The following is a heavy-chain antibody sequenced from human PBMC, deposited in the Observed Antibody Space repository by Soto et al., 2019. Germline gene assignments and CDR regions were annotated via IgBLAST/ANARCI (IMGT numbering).Heavy chain of an antibody. Sequence: QMQLVQSGPEVKKPGTSVKVSCKASGFTFTSSAVQWVRQARGQRLEWIGWIVVGSGNTNYAQKFQERVTITRDMSTSTAYMELSSLRSEDTAVYYCAAPETSRSSYYDMIFDYWGQGTLVTVSS. CDR3: AAPETSRSSYYDMIFDY. CDR1: GFTFTSSA. D-gene: IGHD3-22*01. V-gene: IGHV1-58*01. CDR2: IVVGSGNT. J-gene: IGHJ4*02.